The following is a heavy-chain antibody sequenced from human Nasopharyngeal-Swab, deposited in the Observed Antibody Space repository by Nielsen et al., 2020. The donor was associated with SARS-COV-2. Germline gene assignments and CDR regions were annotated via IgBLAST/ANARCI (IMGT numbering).Heavy chain of an antibody. Sequence: SETLSPTCTVSGGSISSYYWSWIRQPAGKGLEWIGRIYTSGSTNYNPSLKSRVTISVDTSKNQFSLKLSSVTAADTAVYYCARDPGFSYYEGWFDPWGQGTLVTVSS. V-gene: IGHV4-4*07. CDR2: IYTSGST. D-gene: IGHD3-3*01. J-gene: IGHJ5*02. CDR3: ARDPGFSYYEGWFDP. CDR1: GGSISSYY.